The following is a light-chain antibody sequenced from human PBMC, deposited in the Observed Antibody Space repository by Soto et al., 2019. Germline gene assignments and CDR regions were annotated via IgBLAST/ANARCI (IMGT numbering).Light chain of an antibody. CDR1: QTISSW. Sequence: DIQMTQSPSTLPGPVGDRVTTTSRASQTISSWLAWYQQKPGKAPKLLIYNASTLKSGVPSRFSGSGSGTEFTLTISSLQPDDFAAYYCQHYNSYSEAFGQGTKVELK. CDR2: NAS. V-gene: IGKV1-5*03. J-gene: IGKJ1*01. CDR3: QHYNSYSEA.